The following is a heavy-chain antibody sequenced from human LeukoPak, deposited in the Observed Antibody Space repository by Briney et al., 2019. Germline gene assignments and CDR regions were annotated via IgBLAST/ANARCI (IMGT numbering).Heavy chain of an antibody. CDR1: GYTFTSYG. J-gene: IGHJ4*02. D-gene: IGHD1-26*01. CDR2: ISAYNGNT. Sequence: ASVKVSCKASGYTFTSYGISWVRQTPGQGLEWMGWISAYNGNTNYAQKLQGRVTMTTDTSTSTAYMELRSLRSDDTAVYYCARLRGGSYSAVFDYWGQGTLVTVSS. CDR3: ARLRGGSYSAVFDY. V-gene: IGHV1-18*01.